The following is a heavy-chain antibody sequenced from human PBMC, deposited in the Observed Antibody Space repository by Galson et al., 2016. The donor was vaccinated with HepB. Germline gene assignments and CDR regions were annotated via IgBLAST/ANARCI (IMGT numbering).Heavy chain of an antibody. V-gene: IGHV3-23*01. CDR3: AKDLKDGTYYLDY. D-gene: IGHD5-24*01. CDR1: GFTFSNCA. CDR2: ITGGGRHT. Sequence: SLRLSCAASGFTFSNCAMTWVRQAPGKGLEWVSAITGGGRHTYYADSVKGRFTISRDNSKNTLYLQMNSLRAEDTAVYYCAKDLKDGTYYLDYWGQGTLVTVTA. J-gene: IGHJ4*02.